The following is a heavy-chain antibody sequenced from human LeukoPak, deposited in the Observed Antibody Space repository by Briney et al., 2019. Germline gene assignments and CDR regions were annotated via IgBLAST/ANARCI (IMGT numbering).Heavy chain of an antibody. Sequence: GGSLRLSCAASGFTFSSYWMSWVRQAPGKGLEWVANIKQDGSEKYYVDSVKGRSTISRDNAKNSLYLQMNSLRAEDTAVYYCARETDSSGYLPGYFDYWGQGTLVTVSS. V-gene: IGHV3-7*01. CDR1: GFTFSSYW. J-gene: IGHJ4*02. CDR2: IKQDGSEK. CDR3: ARETDSSGYLPGYFDY. D-gene: IGHD3-22*01.